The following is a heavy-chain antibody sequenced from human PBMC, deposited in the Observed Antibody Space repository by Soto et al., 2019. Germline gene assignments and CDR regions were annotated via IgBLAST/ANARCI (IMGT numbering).Heavy chain of an antibody. CDR2: INSDGSST. CDR3: ARGSYYDFWSRYGVYYYFYMDV. V-gene: IGHV3-74*01. D-gene: IGHD3-3*01. CDR1: GFTFSSYW. J-gene: IGHJ6*03. Sequence: GGALRLSCAASGFTFSSYWVHWGRQAPGKGLVWVSRINSDGSSTSYADSVKGRFTISRDNAKNTLYLQMNSLRAEDTAVYYCARGSYYDFWSRYGVYYYFYMDVWGKGTTVTVSS.